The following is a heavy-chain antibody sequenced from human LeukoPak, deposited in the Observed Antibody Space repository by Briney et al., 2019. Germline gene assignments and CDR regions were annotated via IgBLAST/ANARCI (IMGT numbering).Heavy chain of an antibody. J-gene: IGHJ4*02. CDR3: AKDRDSGDYTAAPGDY. CDR1: GFTVSSNY. CDR2: ISSSGSTI. Sequence: GGSLRLSCAASGFTVSSNYMNWVRQAPGKGLEWISYISSSGSTINYADSVKGRFTISRDSAKNSLYLQMNSLRDEDTAVYYCAKDRDSGDYTAAPGDYWGQGTLVTVSS. D-gene: IGHD4-17*01. V-gene: IGHV3-48*02.